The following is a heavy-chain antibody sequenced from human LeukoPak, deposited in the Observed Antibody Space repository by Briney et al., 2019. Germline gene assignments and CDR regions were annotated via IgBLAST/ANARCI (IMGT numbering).Heavy chain of an antibody. J-gene: IGHJ4*02. CDR1: GGSFSGYY. V-gene: IGHV4-34*01. D-gene: IGHD6-19*01. CDR3: ARGRDIAVAAPGGQDY. Sequence: SETLSLTCAVYGGSFSGYYWRWIRQPPGKGLEWIGEINHSGSTNYTPSLKSRVTISVDTSKNQFSLKLSSVPAADTAVYYGARGRDIAVAAPGGQDYWGQGTLVTVSS. CDR2: INHSGST.